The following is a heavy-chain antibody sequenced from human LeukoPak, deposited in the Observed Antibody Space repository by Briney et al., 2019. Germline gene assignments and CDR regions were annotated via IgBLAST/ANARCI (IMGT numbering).Heavy chain of an antibody. CDR1: GYTFTGYY. V-gene: IGHV1-2*02. Sequence: ASVKVSCKASGYTFTGYYMLWVRQAPGQGLEWMGWINPNSGGTNYAQKFQGRATITADKSTSTAYMEVSSLRSEDTAVYYCARGYYAYYYYMDVWGKGTTVTVSS. CDR2: INPNSGGT. CDR3: ARGYYAYYYYMDV. J-gene: IGHJ6*03. D-gene: IGHD1-26*01.